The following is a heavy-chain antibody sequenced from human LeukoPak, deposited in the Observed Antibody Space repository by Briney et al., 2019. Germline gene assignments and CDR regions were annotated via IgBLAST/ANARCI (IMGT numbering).Heavy chain of an antibody. CDR3: ARTTMVRGTYYMDV. Sequence: PSETLSLTCTVSGESINSFYWSWIRQPAGKGLEWIGRIYSSGSINYSPSLKSRVTMSVDTSKNQFSLKLSSVTAADTAVYYCARTTMVRGTYYMDVWGRGTTVTVSS. V-gene: IGHV4-4*07. J-gene: IGHJ6*03. D-gene: IGHD3-10*01. CDR1: GESINSFY. CDR2: IYSSGSI.